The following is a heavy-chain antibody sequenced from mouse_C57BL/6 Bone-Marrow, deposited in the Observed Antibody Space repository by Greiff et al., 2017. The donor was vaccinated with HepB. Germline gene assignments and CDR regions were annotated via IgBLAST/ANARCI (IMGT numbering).Heavy chain of an antibody. V-gene: IGHV1-75*01. CDR2: IFPGSGST. CDR1: GYTFTDYY. CDR3: ARGGYGSSYVD. D-gene: IGHD1-1*01. J-gene: IGHJ2*01. Sequence: VQLQQSGPELVKPGASVKISCKASGYTFTDYYINWVKQRPGQGLEWIGWIFPGSGSTYYNEKFKGKATLTVDKSSSTAYMLLRSLTSEDSAVYFCARGGYGSSYVDWGQGTTLTVSS.